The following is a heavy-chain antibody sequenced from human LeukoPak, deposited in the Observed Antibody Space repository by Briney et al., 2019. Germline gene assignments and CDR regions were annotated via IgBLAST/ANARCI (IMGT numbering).Heavy chain of an antibody. CDR1: GGSISSGSYY. CDR2: IYTSGST. Sequence: PSQTLSLTCTVSGGSISSGSYYWSWIRQPAGKGLEWIGRIYTSGSTNYNPSLKSRVTISVDTSKNQFSLKLSSVTAADTAVYYCARGTSQQLVHPPVFDYWGQGTLVTVSS. V-gene: IGHV4-61*02. D-gene: IGHD6-13*01. CDR3: ARGTSQQLVHPPVFDY. J-gene: IGHJ4*02.